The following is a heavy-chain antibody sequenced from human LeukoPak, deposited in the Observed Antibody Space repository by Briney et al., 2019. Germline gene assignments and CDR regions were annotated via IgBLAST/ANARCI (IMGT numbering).Heavy chain of an antibody. J-gene: IGHJ4*02. CDR1: GFTFNNYA. D-gene: IGHD6-19*01. CDR2: ISGSGGST. Sequence: PGGSLRLSCAASGFTFNNYAMSWVRQAPGKGLEWVSAISGSGGSTYYADSVKGRFTISRDNSKNTLYLEMNSLRAEDTAVYYCAEGIRGWYYFDYWGQGTLVTVSS. CDR3: AEGIRGWYYFDY. V-gene: IGHV3-23*01.